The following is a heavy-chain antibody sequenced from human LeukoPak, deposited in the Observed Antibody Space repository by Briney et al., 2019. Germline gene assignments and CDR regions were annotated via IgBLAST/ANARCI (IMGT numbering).Heavy chain of an antibody. CDR1: GGSISSYY. V-gene: IGHV4-59*01. Sequence: SETLSLTCTVSGGSISSYYWSWVRQPPGKGLEWIGYIYYSGSTNYNPSLKIRVPISVDTSKNQFSLKLSSVTAADTAVYYCARVTRVAPSGDYGVDWFDPWGQGTLVTVSS. CDR3: ARVTRVAPSGDYGVDWFDP. D-gene: IGHD3-16*01. J-gene: IGHJ5*02. CDR2: IYYSGST.